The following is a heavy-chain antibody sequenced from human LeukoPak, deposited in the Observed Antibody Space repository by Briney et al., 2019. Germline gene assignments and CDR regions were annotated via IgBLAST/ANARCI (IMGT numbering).Heavy chain of an antibody. Sequence: PGGSLRLSCAASGFTFSTYWMSWVRQAPGKGLEWVANINEDGSKKYYVDSVKGRLTISRDNAEKSLYLQMDSLRGEDTAVYYCAKAGYCSGGSCYSAYYYYSMDVWGQGTTVTVSS. J-gene: IGHJ6*02. CDR1: GFTFSTYW. CDR2: INEDGSKK. CDR3: AKAGYCSGGSCYSAYYYYSMDV. V-gene: IGHV3-7*01. D-gene: IGHD2-15*01.